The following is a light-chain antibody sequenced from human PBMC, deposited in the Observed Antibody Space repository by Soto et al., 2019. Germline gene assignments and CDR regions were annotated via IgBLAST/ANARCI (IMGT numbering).Light chain of an antibody. J-gene: IGLJ2*01. V-gene: IGLV3-25*02. Sequence: SYELTQPPSVSVSPGQTARITCSGDALPKQNAYWYKQKPGQAPVLVIYKDTERPSGIPERFSGSSSGTIVTLTISGVQAEDEADYYCQSADSTGNYVVFGGGTKLTVL. CDR2: KDT. CDR1: ALPKQN. CDR3: QSADSTGNYVV.